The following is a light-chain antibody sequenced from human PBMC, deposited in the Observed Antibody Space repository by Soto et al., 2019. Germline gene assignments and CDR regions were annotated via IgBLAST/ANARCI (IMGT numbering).Light chain of an antibody. CDR1: SSDVGTYTL. J-gene: IGLJ1*01. V-gene: IGLV2-23*02. CDR2: EVN. CDR3: SSYSGPTTFYV. Sequence: QSVLTQPASVSGSPGQSITISCTGTSSDVGTYTLVSWYQHHPGKAPKLVIYEVNKRPAGVSKRFSGSKSGDTASLTISGLQAEDEADYYCSSYSGPTTFYVFGAGTTVTVL.